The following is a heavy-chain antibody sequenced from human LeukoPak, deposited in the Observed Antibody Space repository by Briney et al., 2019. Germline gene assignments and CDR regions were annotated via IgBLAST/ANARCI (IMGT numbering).Heavy chain of an antibody. CDR3: ARGSGWYPHFDY. Sequence: SETLSLTCTVSGGSISTYYWSWIRQPPGKGLEWIGYIYYSGSTNYNPSLKSRVTISVDTSKNQFSLKLSSVTAADTAVYYCARGSGWYPHFDYWGQGTLVTVSS. V-gene: IGHV4-59*12. CDR1: GGSISTYY. CDR2: IYYSGST. J-gene: IGHJ4*02. D-gene: IGHD6-19*01.